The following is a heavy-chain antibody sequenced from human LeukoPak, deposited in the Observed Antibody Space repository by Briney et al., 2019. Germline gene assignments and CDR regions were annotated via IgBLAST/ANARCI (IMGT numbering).Heavy chain of an antibody. CDR2: IYYSGST. CDR3: ARRPLLQSWGFYY. V-gene: IGHV4-39*07. CDR1: GGSISSSSYY. Sequence: SETLSLTCTVSGGSISSSSYYWGWIRQPPGKGLEWIGSIYYSGSTYYNPSLKIRVTISVDTSKNQFSLKLSSVTAADTAVYYCARRPLLQSWGFYYWVQGTLVTLSS. J-gene: IGHJ4*02. D-gene: IGHD1-26*01.